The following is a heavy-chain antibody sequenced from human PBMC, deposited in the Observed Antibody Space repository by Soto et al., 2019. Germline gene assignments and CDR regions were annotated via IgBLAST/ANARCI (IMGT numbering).Heavy chain of an antibody. J-gene: IGHJ6*02. CDR2: IYYSGST. V-gene: IGHV4-61*08. CDR1: GVTMSYGGYS. Sequence: SETLSLTCSVSGVTMSYGGYSWSWIRQSPGKGLEWLGYIYYSGSTNYNPSLKSRVTISVDTSKNQFSLKLSSVTAADTAVYYCARMGGANSSSWYVRYYYYGMDVWGQGTTVTVSS. D-gene: IGHD6-13*01. CDR3: ARMGGANSSSWYVRYYYYGMDV.